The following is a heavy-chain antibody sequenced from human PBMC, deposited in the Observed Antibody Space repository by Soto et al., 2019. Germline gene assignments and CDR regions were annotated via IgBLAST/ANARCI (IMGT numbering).Heavy chain of an antibody. Sequence: SETLSLTCTVSGGSISSSSYYWGWIRQPPGKGLEWIGSIYYSGSTYYNPSLKSRVTISVDTSKNQFSLKLSSVTAADTAVYYCAIAIAAAGTFDYWGQGTLVTVSS. D-gene: IGHD6-13*01. CDR3: AIAIAAAGTFDY. V-gene: IGHV4-39*01. CDR1: GGSISSSSYY. J-gene: IGHJ4*02. CDR2: IYYSGST.